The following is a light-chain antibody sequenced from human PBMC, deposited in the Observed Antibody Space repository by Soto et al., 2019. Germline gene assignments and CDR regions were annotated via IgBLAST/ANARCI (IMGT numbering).Light chain of an antibody. V-gene: IGLV1-44*01. J-gene: IGLJ2*01. Sequence: QSVLTQTPSASGTPGQRVNISCSGSSSNIGSNNVNWYQQLPGTAPKLLSYSNNQRPSGVADRFSGSKSGTSASLAISGLQSEDEADYYCEAWDDSLNGVVFGGGTKLTVL. CDR2: SNN. CDR1: SSNIGSNN. CDR3: EAWDDSLNGVV.